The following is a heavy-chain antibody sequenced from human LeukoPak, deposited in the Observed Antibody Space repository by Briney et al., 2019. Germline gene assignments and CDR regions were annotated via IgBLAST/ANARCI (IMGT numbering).Heavy chain of an antibody. J-gene: IGHJ4*02. CDR1: GDSISSYF. D-gene: IGHD5-12*01. V-gene: IGHV4-4*07. CDR3: ARDSGYDLS. Sequence: SETLSLTCTVSGDSISSYFWSWTRQPAGKGLELIGRMYTSGNTIYNPSLKSRVSMSVDTSKNQLSLKVRSVTAADTAVYYCARDSGYDLSWGQGTLVTASS. CDR2: MYTSGNT.